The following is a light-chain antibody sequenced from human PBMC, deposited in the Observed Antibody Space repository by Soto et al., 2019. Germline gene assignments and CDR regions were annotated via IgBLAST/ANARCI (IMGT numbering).Light chain of an antibody. J-gene: IGKJ4*01. CDR2: DAS. Sequence: DIQMTQSPSSLSASEGDRVTITCQASQDISNYLNWYQQKPGRAPKLLIFDASNVETGVPSRFSGSGSGTDFTFTISSLQPEDIATYYCQQYEDLLLTFGGGTKVEIK. V-gene: IGKV1-33*01. CDR1: QDISNY. CDR3: QQYEDLLLT.